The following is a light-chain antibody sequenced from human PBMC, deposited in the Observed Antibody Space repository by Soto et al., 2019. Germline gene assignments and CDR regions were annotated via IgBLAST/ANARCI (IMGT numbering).Light chain of an antibody. V-gene: IGKV1-39*01. J-gene: IGKJ2*01. Sequence: DIQMTQSPSSLSASVGDRVTITCRASQSISTSLNWYQQKPGKAPKFLIYDASRLQSGVPSRFSGSGSGTDFTLTISSLQPEDFATYYCQQSDSTPRYTCGQGTKLEIK. CDR1: QSISTS. CDR2: DAS. CDR3: QQSDSTPRYT.